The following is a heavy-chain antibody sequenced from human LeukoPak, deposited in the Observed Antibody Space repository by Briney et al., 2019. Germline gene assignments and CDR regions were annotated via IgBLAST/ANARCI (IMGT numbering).Heavy chain of an antibody. J-gene: IGHJ5*02. Sequence: SETLSLTCTVSGGSVGGYYWSWIRQPAGEGLEWIGRIYSSGSTSYNPSLQSRVTISVDKSKNQFSLKLTSMTAADTAVYYCARDAYSRSYYWFDPWGQGTLVTVSS. V-gene: IGHV4-4*07. CDR1: GGSVGGYY. D-gene: IGHD6-13*01. CDR3: ARDAYSRSYYWFDP. CDR2: IYSSGST.